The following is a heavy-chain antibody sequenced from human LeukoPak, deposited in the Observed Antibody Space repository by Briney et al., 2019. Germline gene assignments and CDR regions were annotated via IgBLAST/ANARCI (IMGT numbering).Heavy chain of an antibody. J-gene: IGHJ3*02. CDR3: ARGLVVGGTGVWAFDI. CDR1: GFTVSNNY. V-gene: IGHV3-66*01. CDR2: IYKVGNT. Sequence: GGSLRLSCAASGFTVSNNYMSWVRLAPGYGLEWVSVIYKVGNTFYADFVKGRFTISRDNSKNTLYLQMNSLRAEDTALYYCARGLVVGGTGVWAFDIWGQGTMVTVSS. D-gene: IGHD1-26*01.